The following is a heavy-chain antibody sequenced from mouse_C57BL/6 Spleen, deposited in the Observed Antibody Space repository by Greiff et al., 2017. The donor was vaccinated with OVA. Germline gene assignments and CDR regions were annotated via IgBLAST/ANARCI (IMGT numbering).Heavy chain of an antibody. CDR3: ARDSTTVVSHWYVDV. Sequence: EVQLQQSGPELVKPGASVKISCKASGYSFTDYNMNWVKQSNGKSLEWIGQINPNYGTTSYNQKFKGKATLTVDKSSSTAYLQLPSLTSEDAAVYYCARDSTTVVSHWYVDVWGTGATVTVSS. J-gene: IGHJ1*03. CDR2: INPNYGTT. D-gene: IGHD2-2*01. CDR1: GYSFTDYN. V-gene: IGHV1-39*01.